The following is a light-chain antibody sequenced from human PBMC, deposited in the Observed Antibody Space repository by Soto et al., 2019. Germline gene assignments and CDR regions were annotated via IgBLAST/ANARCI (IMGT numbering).Light chain of an antibody. CDR3: SAYAGSNILV. J-gene: IGLJ1*01. CDR1: SSDVGDNY. V-gene: IGLV2-8*01. CDR2: EVS. Sequence: QSVLTQPPSASGSHGQSVTISCTGTSSDVGDNYVSCYQQHLGKAPKLIIYEVSQRPSGVPDRFSGSKSGNTASLTVSGLQTEDEADYYCSAYAGSNILVFGSGTKVTVL.